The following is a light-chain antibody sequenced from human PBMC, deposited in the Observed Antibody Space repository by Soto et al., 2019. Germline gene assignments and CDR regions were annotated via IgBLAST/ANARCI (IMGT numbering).Light chain of an antibody. Sequence: DIQMTQSPSSLSASVGDRVIITCRASQGIGDDLGWYQQKPGKAPKHLIYAASSLQSGVPSRFSGSGSGTDFTLTISSLQPDDFASYYCLQHNTYPWTFGPGTKVEVK. V-gene: IGKV1-17*01. CDR1: QGIGDD. CDR3: LQHNTYPWT. CDR2: AAS. J-gene: IGKJ1*01.